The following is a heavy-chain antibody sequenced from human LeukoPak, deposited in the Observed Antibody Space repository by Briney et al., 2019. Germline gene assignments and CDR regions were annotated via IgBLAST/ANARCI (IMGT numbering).Heavy chain of an antibody. J-gene: IGHJ4*02. V-gene: IGHV4-30-2*01. CDR1: GGSVRSSAYY. CDR2: IFQDGST. D-gene: IGHD3-22*01. CDR3: AAPRAYTFGYYS. Sequence: SQTLSLTCIVSGGSVRSSAYYWNWIRQPPGKGLEWIGNIFQDGSTYYNPSLRSRVTISTDMSKNQFSLKLSSVTAADTAVYYCAAPRAYTFGYYSWGQGSLVTVSS.